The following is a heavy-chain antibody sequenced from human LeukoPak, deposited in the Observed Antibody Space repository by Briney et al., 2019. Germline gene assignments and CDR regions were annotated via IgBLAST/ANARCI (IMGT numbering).Heavy chain of an antibody. D-gene: IGHD3-9*01. CDR2: IYYSGST. CDR1: GGSISSYY. CDR3: ARVPHYDILTGYYWNAFDI. J-gene: IGHJ3*02. Sequence: SETLSLTCTVSGGSISSYYWSWIRQPPGKGLEWIGYIYYSGSTNYNPSLKSRVTISVDTSKHQFSLKLSSVTAADTAVYYCARVPHYDILTGYYWNAFDIWGQGTMVTVSS. V-gene: IGHV4-59*01.